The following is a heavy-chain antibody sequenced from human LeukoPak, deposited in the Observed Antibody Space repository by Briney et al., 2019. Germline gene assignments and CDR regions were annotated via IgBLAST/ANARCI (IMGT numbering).Heavy chain of an antibody. D-gene: IGHD5-18*01. J-gene: IGHJ3*02. CDR1: GFNFQIYA. CDR3: ARVQGDYNYGWEGAFDI. CDR2: INSDGSRT. Sequence: PGTSLRLSCAASGFNFQIYAMHWVRQAPGKGLVWVSRINSDGSRTNYADSVKGRFTISRDNAKNTLYLQMNSLRAEDTAVYYCARVQGDYNYGWEGAFDIWGQGTMVTVSS. V-gene: IGHV3-74*01.